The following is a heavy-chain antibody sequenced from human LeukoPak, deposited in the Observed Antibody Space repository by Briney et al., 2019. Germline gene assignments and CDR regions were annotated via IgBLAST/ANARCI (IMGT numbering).Heavy chain of an antibody. Sequence: SETLSLTCAAYGGTFSGYYWSWIRQPPGKGLEWIGEINHSGSTNYNPSLKSRVTISVDTSKNQFSLKLSSVTAADTAVYYCARRRQLPHRGLLHYWGEGALVTVSS. CDR2: INHSGST. D-gene: IGHD2-2*01. J-gene: IGHJ4*02. CDR3: ARRRQLPHRGLLHY. V-gene: IGHV4-34*01. CDR1: GGTFSGYY.